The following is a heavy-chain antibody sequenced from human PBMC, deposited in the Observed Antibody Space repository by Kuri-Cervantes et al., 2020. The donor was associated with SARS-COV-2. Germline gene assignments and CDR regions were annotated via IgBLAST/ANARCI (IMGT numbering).Heavy chain of an antibody. D-gene: IGHD3-10*01. J-gene: IGHJ4*02. CDR2: IYYSGST. Sequence: GSLRLSCIVSGGSVSSGSHYWGWIRQPPGKGLEWIGYIYYSGSTKYNPSLKSRVTMSVDTSKNQFSLKLNSVTPADTAVYYCARTLDYYGSGTYCFDYWGQGTLVTVSS. V-gene: IGHV4-61*01. CDR1: GGSVSSGSHY. CDR3: ARTLDYYGSGTYCFDY.